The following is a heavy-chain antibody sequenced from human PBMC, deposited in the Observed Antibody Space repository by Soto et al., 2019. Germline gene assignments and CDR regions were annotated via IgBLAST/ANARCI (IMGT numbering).Heavy chain of an antibody. CDR2: MNPGGAST. Sequence: ASVKVSCKASGSTFSSHYVHWVRLAPGQGSEWMGLMNPGGASTSYAQKFQGRVTMTRDTATSTVYMELSSLRSEDTAVYYCARKRIADPFDYWGQGTLVTVSS. V-gene: IGHV1-46*03. CDR1: GSTFSSHY. D-gene: IGHD6-13*01. J-gene: IGHJ4*02. CDR3: ARKRIADPFDY.